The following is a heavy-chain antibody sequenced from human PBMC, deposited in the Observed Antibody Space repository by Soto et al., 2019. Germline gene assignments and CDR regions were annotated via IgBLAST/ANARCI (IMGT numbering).Heavy chain of an antibody. D-gene: IGHD6-19*01. CDR2: ISGYNGNT. J-gene: IGHJ6*03. CDR1: GYTFTSYG. V-gene: IGHV1-18*01. Sequence: QVQLVQSGAEVKKPGASVKVSCKASGYTFTSYGISWVRQAPGQGLEWMGWISGYNGNTNYAQKLQGRVTMTTDTSTSTAYMELRSLRSDDTAVYYCARGVSGWEPPHYYYMDVWGKGTTVTVSS. CDR3: ARGVSGWEPPHYYYMDV.